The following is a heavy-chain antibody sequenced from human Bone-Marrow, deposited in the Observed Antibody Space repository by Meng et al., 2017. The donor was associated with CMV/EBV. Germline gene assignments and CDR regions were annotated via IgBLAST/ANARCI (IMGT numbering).Heavy chain of an antibody. J-gene: IGHJ5*02. CDR1: GYTFTGYY. D-gene: IGHD4-11*01. V-gene: IGHV1-8*03. CDR2: INPNSGNT. CDR3: ARGDSHDYRNYANWFDP. Sequence: ASVKVSCKASGYTFTGYYMYWVRQAPGQGLEWMGWINPNSGNTGYAQKFQGRVTITRNTSISTAYMELSSLRSEDTAVYYCARGDSHDYRNYANWFDPWGQGTLVTVSS.